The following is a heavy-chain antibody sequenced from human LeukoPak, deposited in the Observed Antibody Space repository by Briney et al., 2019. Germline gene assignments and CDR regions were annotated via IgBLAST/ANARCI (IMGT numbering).Heavy chain of an antibody. V-gene: IGHV4-39*01. CDR1: GGSISSSSYY. Sequence: PSETLSLTCTVSGGSISSSSYYWGWIRQPPGKGLEWIGSIYYSGSTYYNPSLKSRVTISVDTSKNQFSLKLSCVTAADTAVYYCATSVRYLAPWYFDLWGRGTLVTVSS. J-gene: IGHJ2*01. CDR2: IYYSGST. CDR3: ATSVRYLAPWYFDL. D-gene: IGHD3-9*01.